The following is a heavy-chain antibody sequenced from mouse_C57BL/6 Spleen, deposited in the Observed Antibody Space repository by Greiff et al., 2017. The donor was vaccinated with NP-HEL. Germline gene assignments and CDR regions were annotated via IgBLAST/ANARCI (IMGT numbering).Heavy chain of an antibody. D-gene: IGHD6-1*01. J-gene: IGHJ2*01. CDR2: IRNKANGYTT. V-gene: IGHV7-3*01. CDR1: GFTFTDYY. Sequence: EVKLVESGGGLVQPGGSLSLSCAASGFTFTDYYMSWVRQPPGKALEWLGFIRNKANGYTTEYSASVKGRFTISRDNSQSILYLQMNALRAEDSATYYCARAAPPFDYWGQGTTLTVSS. CDR3: ARAAPPFDY.